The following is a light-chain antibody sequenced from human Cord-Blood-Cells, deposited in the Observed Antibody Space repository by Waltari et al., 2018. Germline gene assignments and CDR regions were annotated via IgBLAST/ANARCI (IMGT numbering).Light chain of an antibody. Sequence: QSVLTQPPSASGTPGQRVTISCSGSSANIGSNYVYWYQQPPGTAPKLPIYRNNPRPSGVPDRFSGSKSGTSASLAISGLRSEDEADYYCAAWDDSLSGRVFGGGTKLTVL. J-gene: IGLJ3*02. V-gene: IGLV1-47*01. CDR2: RNN. CDR3: AAWDDSLSGRV. CDR1: SANIGSNY.